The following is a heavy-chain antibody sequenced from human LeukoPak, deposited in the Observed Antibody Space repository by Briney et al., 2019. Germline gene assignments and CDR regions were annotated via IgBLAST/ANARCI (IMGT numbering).Heavy chain of an antibody. J-gene: IGHJ4*02. CDR3: TRDVRGVFDY. CDR1: GYTFTSDG. V-gene: IGHV1-18*01. D-gene: IGHD2-8*01. CDR2: ISGYNGNT. Sequence: APVKVSCKASGYTFTSDGISWVRQAPGQGLEWMAWISGYNGNTNYAQKFQGRVTTTKDTSTSTAYMELGSLTSEDTAVYYCTRDVRGVFDYWGQGTLVTVSS.